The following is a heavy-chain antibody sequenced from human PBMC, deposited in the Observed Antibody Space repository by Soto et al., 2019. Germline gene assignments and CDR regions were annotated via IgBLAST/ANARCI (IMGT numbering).Heavy chain of an antibody. Sequence: VASLKVSCKASGYTFTSYGISWVRQAPGQGLEWMGWISAYNGNTNYAQKLQGRVTMTTDTSTSTAYMELRSLRSDDTAVYYCVRDQRGSGWYFYFTPFDYWGQRTLVTVSS. D-gene: IGHD6-19*01. V-gene: IGHV1-18*01. J-gene: IGHJ4*02. CDR2: ISAYNGNT. CDR3: VRDQRGSGWYFYFTPFDY. CDR1: GYTFTSYG.